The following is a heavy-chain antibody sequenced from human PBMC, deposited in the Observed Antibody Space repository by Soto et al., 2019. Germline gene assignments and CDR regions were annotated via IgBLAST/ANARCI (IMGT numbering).Heavy chain of an antibody. Sequence: QVQLQESGPGLVKPSETLSLTCTVSGGSISSYYWSWIRQPPGKGLEWIGYSYYSGSTNYNPSLKSRVTISVDTSKTQFSLKLSSVTAADTAVYYCARVVGYSYGSWFDPWGQGTLVTVSS. CDR3: ARVVGYSYGSWFDP. D-gene: IGHD5-18*01. CDR2: SYYSGST. V-gene: IGHV4-59*01. J-gene: IGHJ5*02. CDR1: GGSISSYY.